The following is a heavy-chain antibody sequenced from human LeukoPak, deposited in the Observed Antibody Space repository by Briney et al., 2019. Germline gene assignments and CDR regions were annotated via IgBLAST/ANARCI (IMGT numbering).Heavy chain of an antibody. Sequence: SETLSLTCTVSGGSISSYYWSWIRQPPGKGLEWIGYIYYSGSTNYNPSLKSRVTISVDTSKNQFSPKLSSVTAADTAVYYCARGRRRITIFGVVSLNWFDPWGQGTLVTVSS. D-gene: IGHD3-3*01. CDR1: GGSISSYY. J-gene: IGHJ5*02. CDR2: IYYSGST. CDR3: ARGRRRITIFGVVSLNWFDP. V-gene: IGHV4-59*01.